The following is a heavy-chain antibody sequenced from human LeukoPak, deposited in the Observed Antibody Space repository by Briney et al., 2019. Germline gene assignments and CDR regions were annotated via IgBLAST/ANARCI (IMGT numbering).Heavy chain of an antibody. CDR3: TTDLWCKEQPLDY. D-gene: IGHD2-8*02. J-gene: IGHJ4*02. CDR1: GFSLSDTR. CDR2: IKTKTDGATT. Sequence: PGGSPRLSCVGSGFSLSDTRMNWVRQAPGKGLEWVGRIKTKTDGATTDHAAPVKGRFTISRDDSKNTVYLEMSRLKTKDTAVYYCTTDLWCKEQPLDYWGQGSLVTGSS. V-gene: IGHV3-15*01.